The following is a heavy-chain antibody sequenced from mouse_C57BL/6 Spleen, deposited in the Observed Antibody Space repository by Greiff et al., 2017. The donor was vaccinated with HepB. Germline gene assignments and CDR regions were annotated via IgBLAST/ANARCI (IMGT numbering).Heavy chain of an antibody. D-gene: IGHD2-3*01. Sequence: DVKLVESGPGLVKPSQSLSLTCSVTGYSITSGYYWNWIRQFPGNKLEWMGYISYDGSNNYNPSLKNRISITRDTSKNQFFLKLNSVTTEDTATYYCARDTIYDGYYVAMDYWGQGTSVTVSS. J-gene: IGHJ4*01. CDR2: ISYDGSN. CDR1: GYSITSGYY. V-gene: IGHV3-6*01. CDR3: ARDTIYDGYYVAMDY.